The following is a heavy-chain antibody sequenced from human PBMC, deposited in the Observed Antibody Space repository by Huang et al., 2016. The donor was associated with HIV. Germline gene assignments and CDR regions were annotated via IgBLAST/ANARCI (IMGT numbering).Heavy chain of an antibody. D-gene: IGHD1-26*01. CDR1: GFSVSTYG. J-gene: IGHJ4*02. CDR2: KAYDGSNK. Sequence: VQLVESGGGVVQPGWSLGLACAASGFSVSTYGLNWVRSAPGMGLEWLAVKAYDGSNKYDAHSVKGRFTISRDTSENKVYLQMNSLRHEDTAVYYCAKDGADEEWDIDYWGQGTLVTVSS. CDR3: AKDGADEEWDIDY. V-gene: IGHV3-30*18.